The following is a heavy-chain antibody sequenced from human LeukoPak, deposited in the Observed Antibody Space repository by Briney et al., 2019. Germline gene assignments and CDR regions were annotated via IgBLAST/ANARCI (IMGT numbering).Heavy chain of an antibody. CDR3: ARDGWASTGVESFQH. Sequence: ASETLSLTCTVSGGSISSYYWSWIRQPPGKGLEWIGEINHSGSTNYNPSLKSRVTISVDTSKKQFSLKLSSVTAADTAVYYCARDGWASTGVESFQHWGQGTLVTVSS. D-gene: IGHD3-16*01. CDR2: INHSGST. V-gene: IGHV4-34*01. CDR1: GGSISSYY. J-gene: IGHJ1*01.